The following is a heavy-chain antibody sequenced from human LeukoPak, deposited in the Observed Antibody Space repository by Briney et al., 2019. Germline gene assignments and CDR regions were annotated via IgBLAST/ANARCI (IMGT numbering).Heavy chain of an antibody. D-gene: IGHD3-22*01. CDR1: GFSLSTSGMR. Sequence: KESGPALVKPTQTLALTCTFSGFSLSTSGMRVSWIRQPPGKALGWLSRNHWDDDKFYSTSLKTRLTISKDTSKNQVVLTMTNMDPVDTATYYCAQTYYYDSRNSYYFDYWGQGTLVTVSS. V-gene: IGHV2-70*04. CDR3: AQTYYYDSRNSYYFDY. CDR2: NHWDDDK. J-gene: IGHJ4*02.